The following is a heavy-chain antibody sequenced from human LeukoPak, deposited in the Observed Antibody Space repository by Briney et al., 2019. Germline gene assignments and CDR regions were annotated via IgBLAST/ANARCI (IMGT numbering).Heavy chain of an antibody. CDR1: GGSFSGYY. J-gene: IGHJ4*02. D-gene: IGHD3-16*02. V-gene: IGHV3-7*01. Sequence: ETLSLTCAVYGGSFSGYYWSWVRQAPGKGLEWVANIKQDGSEKYYVDSVKGRFTISRDNAKNSLYLQMNSLRAEDTAVYYCARGKGIVWGQGTLVTVSS. CDR3: ARGKGIV. CDR2: IKQDGSEK.